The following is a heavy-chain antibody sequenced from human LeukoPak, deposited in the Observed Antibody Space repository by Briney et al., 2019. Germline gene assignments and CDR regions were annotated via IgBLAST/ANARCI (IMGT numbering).Heavy chain of an antibody. CDR2: IKQDGSEK. CDR1: GFTFSTYW. V-gene: IGHV3-7*01. D-gene: IGHD6-13*01. CDR3: TREAAAGIDY. J-gene: IGHJ4*02. Sequence: GGSLRLSCAASGFTFSTYWMSWLRQAPGKGLEWVANIKQDGSEKYYLDSVKGRFTISRDNAKNSLYLQMNSLRADDTAVYFCTREAAAGIDYWGQGTLVTVSS.